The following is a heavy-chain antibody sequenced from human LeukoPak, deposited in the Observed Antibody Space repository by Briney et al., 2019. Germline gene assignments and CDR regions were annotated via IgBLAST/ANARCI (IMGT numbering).Heavy chain of an antibody. J-gene: IGHJ4*02. CDR2: INHSGST. D-gene: IGHD3-16*02. V-gene: IGHV4-39*07. Sequence: SETLSLTCTVSGDSITSSAFYWSWIRQPPGKGLEWIGEINHSGSTNYNPSLKSRVTISVDTSKNQFSLKLSSVTAADTAVYYCATLNRGYVWGSYRSVDYWGQGTLVTVSS. CDR1: GDSITSSAFY. CDR3: ATLNRGYVWGSYRSVDY.